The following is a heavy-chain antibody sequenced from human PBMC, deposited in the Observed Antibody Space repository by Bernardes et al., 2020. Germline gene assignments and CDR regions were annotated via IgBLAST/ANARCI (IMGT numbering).Heavy chain of an antibody. CDR1: GFTFNTYI. V-gene: IGHV3-74*01. CDR2: IDNDGTTT. D-gene: IGHD5-12*01. CDR3: VRDLDGYNH. J-gene: IGHJ4*02. Sequence: GGSLRLSCAASGFTFNTYIMHWVRQTPGKGLVWVSRIDNDGTTTNYADSVKGRFTISRDNAKNTLYLQMNSLRAEDTAVYYCVRDLDGYNHWGQGTLVTVSS.